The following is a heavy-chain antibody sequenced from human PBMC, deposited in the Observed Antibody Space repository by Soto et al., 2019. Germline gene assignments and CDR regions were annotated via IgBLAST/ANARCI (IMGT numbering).Heavy chain of an antibody. Sequence: SETLSLTCAVYGGSFSGYYWSWIRQPPGKGLEWIGEINHSGSTNYNPSLKSRVTISVDTSKNQFSLKLTSVTAADTAVYYCARSYSSGHRSEFDYWGQGSLVTVSS. D-gene: IGHD6-19*01. CDR3: ARSYSSGHRSEFDY. J-gene: IGHJ4*02. V-gene: IGHV4-34*01. CDR1: GGSFSGYY. CDR2: INHSGST.